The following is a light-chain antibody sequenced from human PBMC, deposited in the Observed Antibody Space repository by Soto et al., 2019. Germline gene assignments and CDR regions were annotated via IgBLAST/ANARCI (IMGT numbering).Light chain of an antibody. CDR2: WAS. V-gene: IGKV4-1*01. J-gene: IGKJ2*01. CDR3: QQYDNTPYT. Sequence: DIVMTQSPDFLAVSLVETATITCKSSQNVLYRSSNKSDLAWYQQRPGQPPRLLLYWASTRQSGVPDRFIGSGSETDFTLTIGSLQAGDEAIDHCQQYDNTPYTVGQGTNLEIK. CDR1: QNVLYRSSNKSD.